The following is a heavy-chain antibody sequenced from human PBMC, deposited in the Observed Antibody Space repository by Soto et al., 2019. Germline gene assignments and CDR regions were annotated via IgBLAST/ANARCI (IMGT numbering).Heavy chain of an antibody. V-gene: IGHV4-34*01. D-gene: IGHD5-12*01. CDR1: GGSLTGYY. J-gene: IGHJ4*02. Sequence: QVQLQQWGAGLLKPSETLSLTCAVNGGSLTGYYWSWIRQPPGKGLEWIGEIKDGGSTNYSPSLRSRFTISADTSKNQFSLRLNSVTAADTAVYFCARGQEGIVATHWDQGTLVTVSS. CDR3: ARGQEGIVATH. CDR2: IKDGGST.